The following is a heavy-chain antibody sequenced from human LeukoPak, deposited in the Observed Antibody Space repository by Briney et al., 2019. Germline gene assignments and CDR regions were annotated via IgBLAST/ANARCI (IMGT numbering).Heavy chain of an antibody. CDR3: AKESLRVVPSATFDY. J-gene: IGHJ4*02. CDR2: ISSSSSYI. Sequence: GGSLRLSCAASGFTFNSYSMNWVRQAPGKGLEWDSSISSSSSYIYYADSVKGRFTISRDNSKNTLYLQMHSLRAEDTAVYYCAKESLRVVPSATFDYWGQGTLVTVSS. D-gene: IGHD2-2*01. CDR1: GFTFNSYS. V-gene: IGHV3-21*04.